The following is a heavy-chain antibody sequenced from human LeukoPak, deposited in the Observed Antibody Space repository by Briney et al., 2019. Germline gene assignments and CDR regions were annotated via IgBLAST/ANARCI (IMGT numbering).Heavy chain of an antibody. J-gene: IGHJ4*02. CDR2: IYYSGST. D-gene: IGHD6-13*01. CDR1: GGSISSSNYY. Sequence: SETLSLTCTASGGSISSSNYYWGWIRQPPGKGLEWFGSIYYSGSTYYTPSLKSRVTKFVDTPKNQFSLKLSSVTAADTAVYYCARLSPPTGYSNSWYDYWGQGTLVTVSS. CDR3: ARLSPPTGYSNSWYDY. V-gene: IGHV4-39*01.